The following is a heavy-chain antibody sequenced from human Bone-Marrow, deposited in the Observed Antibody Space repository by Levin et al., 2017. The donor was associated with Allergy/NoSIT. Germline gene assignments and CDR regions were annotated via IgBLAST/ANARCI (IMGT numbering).Heavy chain of an antibody. D-gene: IGHD3-10*01. CDR2: ITGSGDNT. V-gene: IGHV3-23*01. CDR1: GFTFNNYA. J-gene: IGHJ4*02. Sequence: GGSLRLSCAASGFTFNNYAMSWVRQAPGKGLEWVSTITGSGDNTYSADSVRGRFTISRDTSKNTLYLRVNSLRAEDTAVYYSAKGRDGPDYWGQGTLVTVSS. CDR3: AKGRDGPDY.